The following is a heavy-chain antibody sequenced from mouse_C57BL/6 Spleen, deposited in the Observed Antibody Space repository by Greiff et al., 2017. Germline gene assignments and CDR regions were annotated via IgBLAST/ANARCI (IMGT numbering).Heavy chain of an antibody. Sequence: QVQLQQPGAELVKPGASVTMSCKASGYTFTSYWITWVKQRPGQGLEWIGDIYPGSGSTNYNEKFKSKATLTVDKSSSTAYMQLSSLTSEDSAVYFCARPRMVRGGYYFDYGGQGTTLTVSS. V-gene: IGHV1-55*01. J-gene: IGHJ2*01. D-gene: IGHD2-2*01. CDR3: ARPRMVRGGYYFDY. CDR2: IYPGSGST. CDR1: GYTFTSYW.